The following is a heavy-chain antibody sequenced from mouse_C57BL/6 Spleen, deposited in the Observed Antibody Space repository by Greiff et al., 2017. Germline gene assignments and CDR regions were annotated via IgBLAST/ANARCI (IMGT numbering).Heavy chain of an antibody. V-gene: IGHV1-18*01. J-gene: IGHJ3*01. CDR3: ARRGNWDRLFGAY. D-gene: IGHD4-1*01. CDR2: INPNNGGT. CDR1: GYTFTDYN. Sequence: VQLKQSGPELVKPGASVKIPCKASGYTFTDYNMDWVKQSHGKSLEWIGDINPNNGGTIYNQKFKGKATLTVDKSSSTAYMELRSLTSEDTAVYYCARRGNWDRLFGAYWGQGTLVTVSA.